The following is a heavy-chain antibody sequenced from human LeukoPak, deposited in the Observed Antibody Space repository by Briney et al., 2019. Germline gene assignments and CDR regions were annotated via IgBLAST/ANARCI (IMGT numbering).Heavy chain of an antibody. CDR1: GGTFSSYA. CDR2: IIPIFGTA. J-gene: IGHJ4*02. D-gene: IGHD3-22*01. Sequence: SVTVSCTASGGTFSSYAISWVRQAPGQGLEWMGGIIPIFGTANYAQKFQGRVTITADESTSTAYMELSSLRSEDTAVYYCARAGRITMIVVVTNLDYWGQGTLVTVSS. CDR3: ARAGRITMIVVVTNLDY. V-gene: IGHV1-69*01.